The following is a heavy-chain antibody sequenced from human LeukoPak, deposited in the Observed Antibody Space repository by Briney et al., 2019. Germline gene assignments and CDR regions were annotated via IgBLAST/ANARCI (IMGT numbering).Heavy chain of an antibody. CDR2: IYHSGST. Sequence: SETLSLTCTVSGYSISSGYYWGWIRQPPGKGLEWIGSIYHSGSTYYNPSLKSRVTISVDTSKNQFSLKLSSVTAADTAVYYCARVYGDYRPRYFQHWGQGTLVTVSS. CDR3: ARVYGDYRPRYFQH. V-gene: IGHV4-38-2*02. D-gene: IGHD4-17*01. CDR1: GYSISSGYY. J-gene: IGHJ1*01.